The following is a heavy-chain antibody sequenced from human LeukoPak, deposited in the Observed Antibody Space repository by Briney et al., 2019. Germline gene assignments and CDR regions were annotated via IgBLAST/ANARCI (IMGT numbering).Heavy chain of an antibody. CDR2: IYYSGST. CDR1: GGSISSYY. CDR3: ARDKKYSSGYFDY. J-gene: IGHJ4*02. V-gene: IGHV4-59*01. D-gene: IGHD6-19*01. Sequence: SETLSLTCTVSGGSISSYYWSWIRQPPGKGLEWIGYIYYSGSTNYNPSPKSRVTISVDTSKNQFSLKLSSVTAADTAVYYCARDKKYSSGYFDYWGQGTLVTVSS.